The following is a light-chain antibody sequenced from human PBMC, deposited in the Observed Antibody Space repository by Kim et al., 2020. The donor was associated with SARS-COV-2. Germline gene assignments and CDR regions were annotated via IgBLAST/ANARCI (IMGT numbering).Light chain of an antibody. J-gene: IGKJ1*01. CDR3: LQDYNYPWT. CDR2: GES. Sequence: ASVGDRVTISCRARQGIRNDLGWYQQKPGKAPKLLIYGESSLQSGVPSRFSGSGSGTDFTLTISSLQTEDFATYYCLQDYNYPWTFGQGTKVDIK. CDR1: QGIRND. V-gene: IGKV1-6*01.